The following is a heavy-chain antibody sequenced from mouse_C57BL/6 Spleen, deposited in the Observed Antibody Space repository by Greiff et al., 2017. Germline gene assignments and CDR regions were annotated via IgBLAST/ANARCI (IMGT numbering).Heavy chain of an antibody. D-gene: IGHD1-1*01. CDR3: ASHYYGSSYEEFYAMDY. CDR2: IWSDGST. CDR1: GFSLTSYG. J-gene: IGHJ4*01. Sequence: QVQLKESGPGLVAPSQSLSITCTVSGFSLTSYGVHWVRQPPGQGLEWLVVIWSDGSTTYNSALKSRLSISKDNSKSQVFLKMNSLQTDDTAMYYGASHYYGSSYEEFYAMDYWGQGTSVTVSS. V-gene: IGHV2-6*03.